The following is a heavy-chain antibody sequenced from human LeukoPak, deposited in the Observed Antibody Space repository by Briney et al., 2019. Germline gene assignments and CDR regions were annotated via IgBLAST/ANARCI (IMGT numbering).Heavy chain of an antibody. D-gene: IGHD5-12*01. V-gene: IGHV1-18*01. CDR3: ARSSLGTITAGPFDY. Sequence: GASVKVSCKASGYTFSSYGIAWERQAPGQGLEWMGWISGYNGNTNYAQKLQGRVSMTTDTSTTTAYMELRSLTSDDTALYYCARSSLGTITAGPFDYWGQGTLVTVSS. J-gene: IGHJ4*02. CDR1: GYTFSSYG. CDR2: ISGYNGNT.